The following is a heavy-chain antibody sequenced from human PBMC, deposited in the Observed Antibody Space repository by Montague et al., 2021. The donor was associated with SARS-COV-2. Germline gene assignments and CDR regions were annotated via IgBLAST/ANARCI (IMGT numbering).Heavy chain of an antibody. CDR3: ARRQDYFGAGSYIFDV. J-gene: IGHJ3*01. V-gene: IGHV4-34*01. D-gene: IGHD3-10*01. CDR2: IDNSGST. Sequence: SETLSLTCAVYGGSFSGYYWSWIRQPPGKGLEWIGEIDNSGSTSYISSLESRLTISEDTPKKQFSLRLTSVTAADTAMYYCARRQDYFGAGSYIFDVWGQGIMVTVSS. CDR1: GGSFSGYY.